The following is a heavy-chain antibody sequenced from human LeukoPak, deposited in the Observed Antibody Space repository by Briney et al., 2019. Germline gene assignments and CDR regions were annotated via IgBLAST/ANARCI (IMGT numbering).Heavy chain of an antibody. CDR2: IYYSGST. CDR3: ARILWNYYYMDV. CDR1: GGSISSGDYY. D-gene: IGHD3-3*01. J-gene: IGHJ6*03. V-gene: IGHV4-30-4*08. Sequence: PSQTLSLTCTVSGGSISSGDYYWSWIRKPQGKGLEWIGYIYYSGSTYYNPSLKSRVTISVDTSKNQFSLKLSSVTAADTAVYYCARILWNYYYMDVWGKGTTVTVSS.